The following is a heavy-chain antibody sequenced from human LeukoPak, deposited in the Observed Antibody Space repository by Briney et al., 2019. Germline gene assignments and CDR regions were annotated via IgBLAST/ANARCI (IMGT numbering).Heavy chain of an antibody. V-gene: IGHV4-39*07. CDR1: GGSISSSSYY. Sequence: SETLSLTCTVSGGSISSSSYYWGWIRQPPGKGLEWIGSIYYSGSTYYNPSLKSRVTISVDTSKNQFSLKLSSVTAADTACYYCARGSLLLHMGPRYFDSWSPGTLVTASS. D-gene: IGHD3-22*01. CDR3: ARGSLLLHMGPRYFDS. J-gene: IGHJ4*02. CDR2: IYYSGST.